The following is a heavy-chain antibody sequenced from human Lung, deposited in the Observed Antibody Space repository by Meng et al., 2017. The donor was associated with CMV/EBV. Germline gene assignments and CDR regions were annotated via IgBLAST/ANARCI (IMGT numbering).Heavy chain of an antibody. CDR3: ARDVMGWFDP. CDR1: GFSFSSYW. Sequence: DVQLGESGGGLVQPGESLRLSCVASGFSFSSYWMHWVRQSPGKGLVWVARINSGGTTTTYADSVKDRFTISRDNAKNTLYLQMNSLRGEDTAVYYCARDVMGWFDPWGQGALVTVSS. CDR2: INSGGTTT. J-gene: IGHJ5*02. D-gene: IGHD2-8*01. V-gene: IGHV3-74*01.